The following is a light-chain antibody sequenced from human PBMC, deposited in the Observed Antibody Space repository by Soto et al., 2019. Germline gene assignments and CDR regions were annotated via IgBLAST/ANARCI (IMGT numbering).Light chain of an antibody. V-gene: IGKV3D-15*01. Sequence: EIVMTQSPATLSLSPGESAPLSCRASPSVSSNLAWYQQKPGQAPRLLIYGASTRATGIPARFSGSGSGIEFTITIRNPQDDAFDSCQCYQYTRYSFGEGTKVDIK. CDR2: GAS. J-gene: IGKJ1*01. CDR1: PSVSSN. CDR3: YQYTRYS.